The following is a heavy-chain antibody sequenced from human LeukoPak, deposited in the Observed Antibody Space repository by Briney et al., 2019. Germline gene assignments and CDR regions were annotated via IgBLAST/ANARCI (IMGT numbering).Heavy chain of an antibody. V-gene: IGHV4-38-2*02. J-gene: IGHJ5*02. Sequence: SETLSLTCTVSGYSMSSGYYWGWIRQPPGKGLEWIGNLYHSGSTYYNSSLKSRVSISVDTSNNQFSLKLSSVTAADTAVYYCARAIRPSIAAAGTLGHWFDPWGQGTLVTVSS. CDR3: ARAIRPSIAAAGTLGHWFDP. D-gene: IGHD6-13*01. CDR1: GYSMSSGYY. CDR2: LYHSGST.